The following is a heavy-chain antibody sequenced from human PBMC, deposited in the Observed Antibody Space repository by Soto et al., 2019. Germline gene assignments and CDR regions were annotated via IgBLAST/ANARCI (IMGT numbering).Heavy chain of an antibody. J-gene: IGHJ6*02. D-gene: IGHD1-1*01. CDR3: GRDGGGRERRGYYYYGMDV. CDR1: GFTVSSNY. V-gene: IGHV3-53*01. Sequence: PGGSLRLSCAASGFTVSSNYMSWVRQAPGKGLEWVSVIYSGGSTYYADSVTGRFTISRDNSKNTLYLQMNSLRAEDTAAYYCGRDGGGRERRGYYYYGMDVWGQGTTVTVSS. CDR2: IYSGGST.